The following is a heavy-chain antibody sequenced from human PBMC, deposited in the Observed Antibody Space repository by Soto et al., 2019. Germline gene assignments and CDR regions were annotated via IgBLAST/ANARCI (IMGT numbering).Heavy chain of an antibody. Sequence: SETLSLTCTVSGGSISSYYWSWIRQPPGKGLEWIGYIYYSGSTNYNPSLKSRVTISVDTSKNQFSLKLSSVTAAVTAVYYCESSAYYYYMDVWGKGTTVTVSS. V-gene: IGHV4-59*01. J-gene: IGHJ6*03. CDR3: ESSAYYYYMDV. CDR2: IYYSGST. CDR1: GGSISSYY.